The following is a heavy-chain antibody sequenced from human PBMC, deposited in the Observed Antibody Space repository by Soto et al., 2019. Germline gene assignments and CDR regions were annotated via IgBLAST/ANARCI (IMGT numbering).Heavy chain of an antibody. J-gene: IGHJ6*03. V-gene: IGHV3-30*18. CDR3: AKGSLNYYDSSCYSGDDYMDV. D-gene: IGHD3-22*01. CDR2: ISYDGSNK. CDR1: GFTFSSYG. Sequence: GGSLRLSCAASGFTFSSYGMHWVRQAPGKGLEWVAVISYDGSNKYYADSVKGRFTISRDNSKNTLYLQMNSLRAEDTAVYYCAKGSLNYYDSSCYSGDDYMDVWGKGTTVTVSS.